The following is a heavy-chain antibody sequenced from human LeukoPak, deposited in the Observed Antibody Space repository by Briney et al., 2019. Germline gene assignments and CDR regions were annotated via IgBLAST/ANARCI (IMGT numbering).Heavy chain of an antibody. V-gene: IGHV4-34*01. J-gene: IGHJ3*02. D-gene: IGHD1-1*01. CDR2: INHSGST. CDR3: ARALETLPRALDI. CDR1: GGSFSGYY. Sequence: PSETLSLTCAVYGGSFSGYYWSWIRQPPGKGLEWIGEINHSGSTNYNPSLKSRVTISVDTSKNQFSLKLSSVTAADTAVYYCARALETLPRALDIRGQGTMVTVSS.